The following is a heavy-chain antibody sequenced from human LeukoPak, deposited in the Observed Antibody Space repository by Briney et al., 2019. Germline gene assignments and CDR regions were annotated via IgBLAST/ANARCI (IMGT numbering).Heavy chain of an antibody. CDR1: GFTFDDYT. CDR2: ISWDGGST. D-gene: IGHD3-22*01. V-gene: IGHV3-43*01. CDR3: AKDITHYYDSSGYDGFDY. Sequence: GGSLRLSCAASGFTFDDYTMHWVRQAPGKGLEWVSLISWDGGSTYYADSVKGRFTISRDNSKNSLYLQMNSLRTEDTALYYCAKDITHYYDSSGYDGFDYWGQGTLVTVSS. J-gene: IGHJ4*02.